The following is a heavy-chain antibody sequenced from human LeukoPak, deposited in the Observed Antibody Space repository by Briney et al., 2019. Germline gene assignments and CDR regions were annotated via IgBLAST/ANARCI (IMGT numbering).Heavy chain of an antibody. D-gene: IGHD2-2*01. Sequence: GGSLRLSCAASGFTFSSYWMSWVRQAPGKGLEWVANIKQDGSEKYYVDSVKGRFTISRDNAKNSLYLQMNSLRAEDTAVYYCARDRFRGVVVPAAIGNWGQRTLVTVSS. CDR3: ARDRFRGVVVPAAIGN. V-gene: IGHV3-7*01. CDR1: GFTFSSYW. J-gene: IGHJ4*02. CDR2: IKQDGSEK.